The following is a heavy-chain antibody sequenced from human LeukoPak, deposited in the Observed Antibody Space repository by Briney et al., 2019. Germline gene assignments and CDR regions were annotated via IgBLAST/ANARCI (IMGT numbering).Heavy chain of an antibody. J-gene: IGHJ5*02. Sequence: PSETLSLTCTVSGGSISSYYWSWIRQPPGKGVEWLAHIYNGVSTNYNPSLKGRVTISVDTSKNQFSLRLNSVTAADTAVYYCARSRAFNSGAFDPWGQGSLVTVSS. D-gene: IGHD1-26*01. CDR1: GGSISSYY. CDR2: IYNGVST. CDR3: ARSRAFNSGAFDP. V-gene: IGHV4-59*01.